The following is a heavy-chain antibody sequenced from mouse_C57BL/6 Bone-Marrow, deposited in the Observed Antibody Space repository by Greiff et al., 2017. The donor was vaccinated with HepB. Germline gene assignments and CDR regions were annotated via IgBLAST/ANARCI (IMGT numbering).Heavy chain of an antibody. V-gene: IGHV1-55*01. D-gene: IGHD1-2*01. J-gene: IGHJ2*01. CDR3: ARGTTALGGYYFDY. CDR1: GYTFTSYW. CDR2: IYPGSGST. Sequence: QVQLKQPGAELVKPGASVKMSCKASGYTFTSYWITWVKQRPGQGLEWIGDIYPGSGSTNYNEKFKSKATLTVDTSSSTAYMQLSSLTSEDSAVYYCARGTTALGGYYFDYWGQGTTLTVSS.